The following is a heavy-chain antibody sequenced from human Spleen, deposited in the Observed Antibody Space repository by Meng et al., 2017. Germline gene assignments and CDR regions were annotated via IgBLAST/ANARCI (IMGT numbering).Heavy chain of an antibody. D-gene: IGHD6-13*01. CDR2: IDPKSGDT. J-gene: IGHJ4*02. Sequence: QVGLVQSGAEVKKPGAPVKVSCKPSGYNFPDYWLHWVRRAPGQGLEWMGRIDPKSGDTHYAQRFQGRVTMTGDTSISTAYMELSGLRSDDTAMYYCARDEDISAAGKLFGDYWGQGTLVTVSS. CDR1: GYNFPDYW. CDR3: ARDEDISAAGKLFGDY. V-gene: IGHV1-2*06.